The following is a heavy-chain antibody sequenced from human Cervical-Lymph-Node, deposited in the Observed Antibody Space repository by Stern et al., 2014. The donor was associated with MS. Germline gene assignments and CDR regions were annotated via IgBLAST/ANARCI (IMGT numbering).Heavy chain of an antibody. V-gene: IGHV1-18*01. D-gene: IGHD2-2*02. Sequence: QGQLVQSGAEVKNPGASVKVSCKASGYTFTSFGISWVRRVPGQGLEWLGWISGYNGDTNYPQKFQGRVILTADTSTSTAYMDLTNLRSDDTAMYYCARGPYCSSTSCYTNGYYFYGLDVWGQGTTVTVSS. CDR2: ISGYNGDT. J-gene: IGHJ6*02. CDR3: ARGPYCSSTSCYTNGYYFYGLDV. CDR1: GYTFTSFG.